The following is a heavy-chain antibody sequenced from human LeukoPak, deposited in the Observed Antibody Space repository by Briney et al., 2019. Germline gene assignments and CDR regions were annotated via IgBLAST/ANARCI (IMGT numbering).Heavy chain of an antibody. CDR2: ISYSGST. V-gene: IGHV4-59*01. CDR3: AIAYCSGGSCYSKYFDY. CDR1: GGSISNYY. D-gene: IGHD2-15*01. Sequence: SETLSLTCTVSGGSISNYYWSWIRQPPGKGLEWIGYISYSGSTNYNPSLKSRVAISVDTSKNQFSLKLSSVTAADTAVYYCAIAYCSGGSCYSKYFDYWGQGTLVTVSS. J-gene: IGHJ4*02.